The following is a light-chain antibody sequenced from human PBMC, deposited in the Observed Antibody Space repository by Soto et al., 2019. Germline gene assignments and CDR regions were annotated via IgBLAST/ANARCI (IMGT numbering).Light chain of an antibody. Sequence: EIVLTQSPGTLSLSPGERVTLSCRCIQSFSGNYLTWYQHKPGQAPRLLIYGSYHRATGIPDRFSGSGSGTDFSLTITRLEPEDFAVYYCQQYGDSLSITFGQGTRLKIK. J-gene: IGKJ5*01. CDR2: GSY. V-gene: IGKV3-20*01. CDR3: QQYGDSLSIT. CDR1: QSFSGNY.